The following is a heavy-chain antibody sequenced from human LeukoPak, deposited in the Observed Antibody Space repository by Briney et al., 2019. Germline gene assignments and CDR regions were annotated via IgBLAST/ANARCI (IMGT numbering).Heavy chain of an antibody. Sequence: SVKVSCKASGYTFTSYGISWVRQAPGQGLEWMGGIIPIFVTANYAQKFQGRVTITADKSTSTAYMELSSLRSEDTAVYYCARQPPGCSSSWYDWWFDPWGQGTLVTVSS. CDR1: GYTFTSYG. J-gene: IGHJ5*02. D-gene: IGHD6-13*01. CDR2: IIPIFVTA. V-gene: IGHV1-69*06. CDR3: ARQPPGCSSSWYDWWFDP.